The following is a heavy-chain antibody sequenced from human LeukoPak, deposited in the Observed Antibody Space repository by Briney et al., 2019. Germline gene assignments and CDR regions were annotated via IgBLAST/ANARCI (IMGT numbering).Heavy chain of an antibody. CDR3: ARHHSSSWQFDY. CDR2: INHSGST. Sequence: KSSETLSLTCAVYGGSFSGYYWSWIRQPPGKGLEWIGEINHSGSTNYNPSLKSRVTISVDTSKNQFSLKLSSVTAADTAVYYCARHHSSSWQFDYWGQGTLVTVSS. J-gene: IGHJ4*02. V-gene: IGHV4-34*01. CDR1: GGSFSGYY. D-gene: IGHD6-13*01.